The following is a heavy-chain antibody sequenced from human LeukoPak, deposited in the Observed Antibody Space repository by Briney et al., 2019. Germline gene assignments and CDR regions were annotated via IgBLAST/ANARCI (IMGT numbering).Heavy chain of an antibody. CDR1: GGSISSSSYY. CDR2: IYYSGST. CDR3: ARDHGFGDFDY. V-gene: IGHV4-39*07. D-gene: IGHD3-10*01. Sequence: SETLSLTCTVSGGSISSSSYYWGWIRQPPGKGLEWIGSIYYSGSTYYNPSLKSRVTISVDTSKNQFSLKLSSVTAADTAVYYCARDHGFGDFDYWGQGTLVTVSS. J-gene: IGHJ4*02.